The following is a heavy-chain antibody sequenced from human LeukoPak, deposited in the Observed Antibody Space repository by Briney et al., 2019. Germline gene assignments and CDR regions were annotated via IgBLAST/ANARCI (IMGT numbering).Heavy chain of an antibody. CDR3: ARHIGASGPDY. D-gene: IGHD6-13*01. Sequence: GESLKISCAGSGYSFTNYWIAWVRQMPGKGLEWMGIIYPGDSDTRYIPPFQGQVTISADKSISTAYLQWNSLKASDTATYYCARHIGASGPDYWGQGTLVTVSS. CDR2: IYPGDSDT. V-gene: IGHV5-51*01. J-gene: IGHJ4*02. CDR1: GYSFTNYW.